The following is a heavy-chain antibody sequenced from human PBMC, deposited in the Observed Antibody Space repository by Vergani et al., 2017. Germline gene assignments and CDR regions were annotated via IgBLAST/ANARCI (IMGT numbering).Heavy chain of an antibody. CDR1: GGSISSGGYY. CDR2: IYYSGST. V-gene: IGHV4-31*03. Sequence: QVQLQESGPGLVKPSQTLSLTCTVSGGSISSGGYYWSWIRQHPGKGLEWIGYIYYSGSTYYNPSLKSRVTISVDTSKNQFSLKLSSVTAADTAVYYRARARGGVVTADRAFDIWGRGTLVTVSS. J-gene: IGHJ2*01. D-gene: IGHD3-3*01. CDR3: ARARGGVVTADRAFDI.